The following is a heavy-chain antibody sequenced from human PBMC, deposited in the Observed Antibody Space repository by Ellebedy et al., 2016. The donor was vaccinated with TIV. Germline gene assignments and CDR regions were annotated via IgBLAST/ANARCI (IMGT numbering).Heavy chain of an antibody. J-gene: IGHJ4*02. Sequence: AASVKVSCKASGYTFTGYYIHWVRQAPGQGLEWMAWINPNSGGTNYAQQFQGRVTVTRDTSTSTAFLELSRLRSDDTAVYYCTRDLTNIVSGDYWGQGTLVTVSS. CDR2: INPNSGGT. V-gene: IGHV1-2*02. D-gene: IGHD5/OR15-5a*01. CDR3: TRDLTNIVSGDY. CDR1: GYTFTGYY.